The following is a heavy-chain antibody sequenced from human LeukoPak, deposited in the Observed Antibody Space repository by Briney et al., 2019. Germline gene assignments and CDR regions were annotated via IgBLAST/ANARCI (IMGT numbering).Heavy chain of an antibody. J-gene: IGHJ4*02. V-gene: IGHV3-21*01. CDR2: ISSSSSYI. CDR1: GFTFSSYS. CDR3: AREDILTGRACDY. D-gene: IGHD3-9*01. Sequence: PGGSLRLSCAASGFTFSSYSMNWVRQAPGKGLEWVSSISSSSSYIYYADSVKGRFTISRDNAKNSLYLQMNSLRAEDTAVYYCAREDILTGRACDYWGQGTLVTVSS.